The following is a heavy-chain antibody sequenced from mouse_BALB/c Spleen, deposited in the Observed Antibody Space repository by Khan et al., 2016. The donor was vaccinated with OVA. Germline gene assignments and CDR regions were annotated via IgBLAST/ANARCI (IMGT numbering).Heavy chain of an antibody. CDR1: GFSLTSYG. D-gene: IGHD1-1*01. J-gene: IGHJ4*01. CDR3: ARNTPNITTVMDY. Sequence: QVQLKESGPGLVAPSQSLSITCTVSGFSLTSYGVHWVRQPPGKGLEWLVVIWSDGKTTYNSTLKSRLSISKDNSKSQVFLKMISLQTDDTAMYYCARNTPNITTVMDYWGQGTSVTVSS. V-gene: IGHV2-6*02. CDR2: IWSDGKT.